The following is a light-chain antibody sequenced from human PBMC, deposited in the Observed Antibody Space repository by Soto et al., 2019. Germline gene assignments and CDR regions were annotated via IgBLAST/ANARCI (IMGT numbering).Light chain of an antibody. CDR1: SSDVGTYNL. CDR3: CSYAGSSGGYV. V-gene: IGLV2-23*02. J-gene: IGLJ1*01. CDR2: EVS. Sequence: QSALTQPASVSGSPGQSITISCTGTSSDVGTYNLVSWYQQYPGKAPKLLIYEVSQWPSGISDRFSGSKSGNTASLTISGLQAEDEAEYYCCSYAGSSGGYVFGTGTKVTVL.